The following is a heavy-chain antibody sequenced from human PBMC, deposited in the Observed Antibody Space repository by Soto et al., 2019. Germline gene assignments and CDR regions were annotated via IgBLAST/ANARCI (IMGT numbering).Heavy chain of an antibody. D-gene: IGHD3-22*01. V-gene: IGHV1-3*01. CDR1: GYTFTSYA. CDR2: INAGNGNT. Sequence: ASVKVSCKASGYTFTSYAMHWVRQAPGQRLEWMGWINAGNGNTKYSQKFQGRVTITRDTSASTAYMELSSLRSEDTAVYYCAREVRYDSSGYYYFWFDPWGKGTLVTVS. J-gene: IGHJ5*02. CDR3: AREVRYDSSGYYYFWFDP.